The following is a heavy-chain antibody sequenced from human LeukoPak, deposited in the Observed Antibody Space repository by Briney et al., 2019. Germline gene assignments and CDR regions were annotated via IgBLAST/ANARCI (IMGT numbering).Heavy chain of an antibody. Sequence: SETLSLTCTVSGGSLSSYYWSWIRQPAGKGLEWIGRIYTSGSTNYNPSLKSRVTMSVDTSKNQFSLKLSSATAADTAVYYCARDYDFWSGYYTYGMDVWGQGTTVTVSS. CDR1: GGSLSSYY. CDR3: ARDYDFWSGYYTYGMDV. J-gene: IGHJ6*02. D-gene: IGHD3-3*01. CDR2: IYTSGST. V-gene: IGHV4-4*07.